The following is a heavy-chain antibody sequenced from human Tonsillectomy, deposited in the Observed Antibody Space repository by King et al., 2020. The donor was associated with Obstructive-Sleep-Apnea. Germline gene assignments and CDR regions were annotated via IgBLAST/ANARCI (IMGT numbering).Heavy chain of an antibody. CDR1: GYSFTTYW. CDR3: ARHPGGGPDNYYFDF. Sequence: VQLVESGAEVKKPGESLRISCKGSGYSFTTYWISWVRQMPGKSLEWMGTIDPSDSFANYSPSFQGHVPISADKALRTASLQWSSLKASDTAMYYCARHPGGGPDNYYFDFWGQGTLVTVSS. D-gene: IGHD5-24*01. CDR2: IDPSDSFA. J-gene: IGHJ4*02. V-gene: IGHV5-10-1*03.